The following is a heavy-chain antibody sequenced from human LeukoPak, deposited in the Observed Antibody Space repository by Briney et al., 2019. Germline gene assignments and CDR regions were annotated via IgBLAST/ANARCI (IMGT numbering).Heavy chain of an antibody. D-gene: IGHD3-22*01. CDR2: IKEDGSEK. J-gene: IGHJ4*02. CDR1: GFSFSRYW. CDR3: ARDWWDSSGYYDY. V-gene: IGHV3-7*01. Sequence: GGTLRLSCAASGFSFSRYWMTWVRQAPGKGLEWVANIKEDGSEKYYVDSVKGRFAISRDNDKNSLDLQMDSLRAEDTAVYYCARDWWDSSGYYDYWGQGTLVTVSS.